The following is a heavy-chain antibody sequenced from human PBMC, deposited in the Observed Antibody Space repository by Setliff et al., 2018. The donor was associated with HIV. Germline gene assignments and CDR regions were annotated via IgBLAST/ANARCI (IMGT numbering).Heavy chain of an antibody. CDR2: VYPGDSDT. J-gene: IGHJ3*02. CDR1: GYSFANNW. V-gene: IGHV5-51*01. D-gene: IGHD2-15*01. CDR3: ASGALIVIDAFHI. Sequence: PGESLKISCKGYGYSFANNWIGWVRQMPGKGLEWIGIVYPGDSDTRYSPSFQGQVTISADKSISTAYLQWSTLKASDTAMYYCASGALIVIDAFHIWGQGTMVTVSS.